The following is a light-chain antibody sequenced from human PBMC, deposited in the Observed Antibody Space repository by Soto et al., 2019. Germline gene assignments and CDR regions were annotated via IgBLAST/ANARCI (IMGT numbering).Light chain of an antibody. Sequence: QSVLTQPPSASGSPGQSVTISCTGTSSNIGVYNYVSWYQQHPGKAPKLMISEVSKRPSGVPDRFSGSKSGNTASLTVSGLQADDEADYYCSSYAGSNNWVFGGGTKVTVL. J-gene: IGLJ3*02. CDR3: SSYAGSNNWV. V-gene: IGLV2-8*01. CDR1: SSNIGVYNY. CDR2: EVS.